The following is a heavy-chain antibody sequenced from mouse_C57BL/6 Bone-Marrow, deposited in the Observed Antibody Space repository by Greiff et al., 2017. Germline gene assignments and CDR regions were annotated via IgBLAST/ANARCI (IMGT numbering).Heavy chain of an antibody. CDR3: AREGGYYAWFAY. CDR2: IDPSDSST. CDR1: GYTFTSYW. V-gene: IGHV1-69*01. D-gene: IGHD2-3*01. J-gene: IGHJ3*01. Sequence: QVQLQQPGAELVMPGASVKLSCKASGYTFTSYWMHWVKQRPGQGLEWIGEIDPSDSSTNYNQKFKGKSTLTVDKSSSTAYMQLSSLTSEDSAVYYCAREGGYYAWFAYWGQGTLVTVSA.